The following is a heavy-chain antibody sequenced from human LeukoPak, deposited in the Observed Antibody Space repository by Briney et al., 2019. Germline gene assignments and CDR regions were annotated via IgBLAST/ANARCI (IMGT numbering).Heavy chain of an antibody. J-gene: IGHJ4*02. D-gene: IGHD6-6*01. CDR2: IRSKAYGGTT. CDR3: SRDYGRSSFVYYFDY. Sequence: GRPLRLSCKASGFTFGDYAMSWVRQAPGKGLEWVGFIRSKAYGGTTEYAASVKGRFTMSRDDSKSIAYLQMNSLKTEDTAVYYCSRDYGRSSFVYYFDYWGQGTLVTVSS. CDR1: GFTFGDYA. V-gene: IGHV3-49*04.